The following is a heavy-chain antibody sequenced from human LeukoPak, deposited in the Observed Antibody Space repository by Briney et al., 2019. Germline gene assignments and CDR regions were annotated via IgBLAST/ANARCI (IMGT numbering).Heavy chain of an antibody. Sequence: GGSLRLSCAASGFTFSGSAMHWVRQASGKGLEWVGRIRSKANSYATAYAASVKGRFTISRDDSKNTAYLQMNSLRTEDTAIYYCARDSANWGWRGGLHFWGQGSLVTVSS. D-gene: IGHD7-27*01. CDR3: ARDSANWGWRGGLHF. J-gene: IGHJ4*02. CDR1: GFTFSGSA. CDR2: IRSKANSYAT. V-gene: IGHV3-73*01.